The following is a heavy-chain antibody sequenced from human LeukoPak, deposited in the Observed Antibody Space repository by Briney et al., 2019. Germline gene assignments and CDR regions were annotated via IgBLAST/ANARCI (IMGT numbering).Heavy chain of an antibody. J-gene: IGHJ4*02. CDR3: AREKGDYYDSSSFDQ. Sequence: PGGSLRLSCAASGFTFSSYWMHWVRQAPGKGLVSVSRINSDGSSTSYADSVKGRFTISRDNAKNTLYLRMNSLRAEDTAVYYCAREKGDYYDSSSFDQWGQGTLVTVSS. CDR2: INSDGSST. V-gene: IGHV3-74*01. D-gene: IGHD3-22*01. CDR1: GFTFSSYW.